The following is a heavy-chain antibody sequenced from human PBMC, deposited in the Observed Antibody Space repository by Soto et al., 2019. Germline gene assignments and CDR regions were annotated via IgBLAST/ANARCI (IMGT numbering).Heavy chain of an antibody. J-gene: IGHJ4*02. CDR1: GESISSSSYY. CDR3: ARQRTTVVTQAYFDH. CDR2: IYYSGRT. Sequence: SETLSLTCIVSGESISSSSYYWVWIRHPPGKGLEWIGSIYYSGRTYYNPSFKSRVTISIDTSKNQFSLKLSSVTATDTAVYYCARQRTTVVTQAYFDHWGQGALVTVSS. D-gene: IGHD2-21*02. V-gene: IGHV4-39*01.